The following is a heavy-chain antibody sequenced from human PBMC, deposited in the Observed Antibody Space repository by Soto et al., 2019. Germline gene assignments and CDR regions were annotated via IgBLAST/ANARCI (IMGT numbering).Heavy chain of an antibody. Sequence: QVQLVQSGAEVKKPGASVKVSCKASGYTFTSYGISWVRQAPGQGLEWMGWIRGYNGNTNYAQKLQGRVTMTTDTSTSTAYMEPRSLRSDDTAVYFCARSSVSAYWFDPWGQGTLVTVSS. CDR3: ARSSVSAYWFDP. CDR1: GYTFTSYG. V-gene: IGHV1-18*01. D-gene: IGHD3-3*02. J-gene: IGHJ5*02. CDR2: IRGYNGNT.